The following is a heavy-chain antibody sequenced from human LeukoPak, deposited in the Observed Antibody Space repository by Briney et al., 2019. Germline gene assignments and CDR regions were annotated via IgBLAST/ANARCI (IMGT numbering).Heavy chain of an antibody. V-gene: IGHV1-69*01. D-gene: IGHD3-10*01. J-gene: IGHJ6*03. CDR2: IIPIFDTA. CDR3: ARDGSGSYYFEAYYYYMDV. Sequence: SVKVSCKASGGTFSSYAISWVRQAPGQGLEWMGGIIPIFDTANYAQKFQGRVTITADESTSTAYMELRSLRSDGTAVYYCARDGSGSYYFEAYYYYMDVWGKGTTVTISS. CDR1: GGTFSSYA.